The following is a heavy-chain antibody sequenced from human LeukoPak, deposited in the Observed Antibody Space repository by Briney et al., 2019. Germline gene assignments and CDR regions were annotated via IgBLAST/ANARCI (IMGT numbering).Heavy chain of an antibody. D-gene: IGHD6-19*01. J-gene: IGHJ4*02. V-gene: IGHV1-18*01. CDR1: GYVFNLFG. CDR3: ARDRDIIAVPRTRLDF. Sequence: VKVSCKASGYVFNLFGFSWVRQAPGQGLEWMGWISGYNGDTIYAQKFQDRVTMTMAPTTKTAYMELRSLRSDDTAMYYCARDRDIIAVPRTRLDFWGQGTLVIVSP. CDR2: ISGYNGDT.